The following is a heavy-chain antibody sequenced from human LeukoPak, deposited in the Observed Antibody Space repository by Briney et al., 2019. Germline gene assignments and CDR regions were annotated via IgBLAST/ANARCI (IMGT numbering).Heavy chain of an antibody. Sequence: ASVKVSCKASGGTFSSYAISWVRQAPGQGLEWMGGIIPIFGTANYAQKFQGRVTITADESTSTAYMELSSLRSEDTAVYYCATTLTGGYYYYGMDVWGQGTRVTVSS. V-gene: IGHV1-69*13. CDR1: GGTFSSYA. CDR3: ATTLTGGYYYYGMDV. D-gene: IGHD3-9*01. CDR2: IIPIFGTA. J-gene: IGHJ6*02.